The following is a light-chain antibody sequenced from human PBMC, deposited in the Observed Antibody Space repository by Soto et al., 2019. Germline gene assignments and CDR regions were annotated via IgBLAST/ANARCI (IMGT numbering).Light chain of an antibody. CDR1: NSNLGRNT. Sequence: QSVLTQPPSASGTPGQRVTISCSGSNSNLGRNTAHWYQQLPGTAPKLLIYSNNQPPSVVADRFSGSTSGTSASLAIGGLQSEDEADYYCAAGDDSLNGVVFGGGTQLTVL. CDR3: AAGDDSLNGVV. V-gene: IGLV1-44*01. CDR2: SNN. J-gene: IGLJ2*01.